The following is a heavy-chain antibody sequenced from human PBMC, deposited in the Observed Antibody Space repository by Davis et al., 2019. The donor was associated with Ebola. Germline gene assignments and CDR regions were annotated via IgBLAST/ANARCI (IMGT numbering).Heavy chain of an antibody. CDR2: INHSGST. J-gene: IGHJ4*02. CDR3: ARHGGFYFDH. D-gene: IGHD3-3*01. Sequence: SETLSLTCAVYGGSFSGYYWSWIRQPPGKGLEWIGEINHSGSTNYNPSLKSRVTISVDTSKNQFSLKLSSVTAADTAVYYCARHGGFYFDHWDQGTLVTVSS. CDR1: GGSFSGYY. V-gene: IGHV4-34*01.